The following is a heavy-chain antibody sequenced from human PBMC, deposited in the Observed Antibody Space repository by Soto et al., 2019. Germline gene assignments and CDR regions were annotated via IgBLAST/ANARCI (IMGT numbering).Heavy chain of an antibody. Sequence: QVQRQESGPGLVKASQTLSLTCNVSGGSISSGGYYWTWIRQHPGKGLEWIGNIHHSGSTFYNPSLKSRVSISVDTAKNQFSLKLSSVTAADTAVYSCVRGVLSWGQGTLVTVSS. CDR3: VRGVLS. CDR1: GGSISSGGYY. D-gene: IGHD3-10*01. CDR2: IHHSGST. V-gene: IGHV4-31*03. J-gene: IGHJ1*01.